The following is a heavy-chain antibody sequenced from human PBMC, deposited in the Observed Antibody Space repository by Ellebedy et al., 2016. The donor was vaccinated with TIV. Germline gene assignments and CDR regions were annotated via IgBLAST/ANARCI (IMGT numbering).Heavy chain of an antibody. CDR2: IIPIFGTA. CDR1: GGTFSSYA. Sequence: SVKVSCXASGGTFSSYAISWVRQAPGQGLEWMGGIIPIFGTANYAQKFQGRVTITADKSTSTAYMELSSLRSEDTAVYYCARVLPRTWFGELELYALWGQGTMVTVSS. D-gene: IGHD3-10*01. V-gene: IGHV1-69*06. J-gene: IGHJ3*01. CDR3: ARVLPRTWFGELELYAL.